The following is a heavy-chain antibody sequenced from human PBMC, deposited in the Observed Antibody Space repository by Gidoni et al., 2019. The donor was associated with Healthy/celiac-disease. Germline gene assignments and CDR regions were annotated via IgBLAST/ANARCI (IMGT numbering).Heavy chain of an antibody. CDR3: AKDKEGGDWGGGLDP. D-gene: IGHD2-21*02. J-gene: IGHJ5*02. Sequence: EVQLLESGGGLVQPGGSLRLSCAASGFTFSSYAMSWVLQAPGKGLEWVSAISGSGGSTYYADSVKGRFTISRDNSKNTRYLKMNSLRAEDTAVYYWAKDKEGGDWGGGLDPWGQGTLVTVSS. V-gene: IGHV3-23*01. CDR1: GFTFSSYA. CDR2: ISGSGGST.